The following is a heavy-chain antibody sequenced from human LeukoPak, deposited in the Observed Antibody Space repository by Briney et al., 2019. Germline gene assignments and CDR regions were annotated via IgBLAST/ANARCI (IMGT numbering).Heavy chain of an antibody. CDR2: ISGSGGST. CDR3: ARAWGGIAQQLVDEGLFDY. V-gene: IGHV3-23*01. CDR1: GFTFSSYA. J-gene: IGHJ4*02. D-gene: IGHD6-13*01. Sequence: GGSLRLSCAASGFTFSSYAMSWVRQAPGKGLEWVSAISGSGGSTYYADSVKGRFTISRDNAKNSLYLQMNSLRAEDTAVYYCARAWGGIAQQLVDEGLFDYWGQGTLVTVSS.